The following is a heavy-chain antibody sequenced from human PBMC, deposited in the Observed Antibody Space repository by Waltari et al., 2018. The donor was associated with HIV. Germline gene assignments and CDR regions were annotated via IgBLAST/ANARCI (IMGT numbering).Heavy chain of an antibody. Sequence: QLQLQESGPGLVKPSETLSLTCTVSGGSITSRSYYWGWMRQPPGKGLEWIGSIYYSGSTYYNPSLKSRVTIAVDTSKNKFSLKLSSVTAADTAVYDCARLYYYDSSGYYYYFDDWGQGTLVTVSS. CDR2: IYYSGST. CDR1: GGSITSRSYY. V-gene: IGHV4-39*01. D-gene: IGHD3-22*01. CDR3: ARLYYYDSSGYYYYFDD. J-gene: IGHJ4*02.